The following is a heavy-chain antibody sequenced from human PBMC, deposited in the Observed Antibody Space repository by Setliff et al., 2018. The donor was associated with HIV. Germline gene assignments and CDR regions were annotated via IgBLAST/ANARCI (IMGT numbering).Heavy chain of an antibody. Sequence: SETLSLTCTVSGGSISTYYWTWIRQPPGKGLEWIGYIYTSGSTSYNPSLKSRLTISLDTSKNQFSLKLSSVTAAGTAVYYCARQERYCTSADCYRYFNYWGQGTLVTVSS. J-gene: IGHJ4*02. CDR2: IYTSGST. CDR3: ARQERYCTSADCYRYFNY. D-gene: IGHD2-2*02. CDR1: GGSISTYY. V-gene: IGHV4-4*09.